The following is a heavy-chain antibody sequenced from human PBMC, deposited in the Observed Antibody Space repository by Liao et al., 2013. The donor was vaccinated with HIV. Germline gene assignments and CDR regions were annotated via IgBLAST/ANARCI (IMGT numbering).Heavy chain of an antibody. CDR2: MSTSGTT. D-gene: IGHD3-16*01. J-gene: IGHJ4*02. V-gene: IGHV4-61*02. Sequence: QVQLQESGPRLVKPSQTLSLTCNVSGGSISSGNYHWNWIRQPAGKGLEWIGRMSTSGTTNYNPSLKSRVIISLDTSRNQFALKINSVTAADTAVYFCARAVRDFVGGRGHLDYWGLGILVTVSS. CDR1: GGSISSGNYH. CDR3: ARAVRDFVGGRGHLDY.